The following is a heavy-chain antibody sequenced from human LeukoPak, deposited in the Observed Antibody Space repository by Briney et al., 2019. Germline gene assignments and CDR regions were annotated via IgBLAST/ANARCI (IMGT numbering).Heavy chain of an antibody. J-gene: IGHJ4*02. D-gene: IGHD3-22*01. CDR3: ARVNSSGYYGY. V-gene: IGHV3-64*01. Sequence: PGGSLRLSCSASGFTFSAYAMYWVRQAPGKGLEYVSAISSNGGSTYYANSVKGRFTISRDNSKNTLYLQMGSLRAEDMAVYYCARVNSSGYYGYWGQGTLVTVSS. CDR1: GFTFSAYA. CDR2: ISSNGGST.